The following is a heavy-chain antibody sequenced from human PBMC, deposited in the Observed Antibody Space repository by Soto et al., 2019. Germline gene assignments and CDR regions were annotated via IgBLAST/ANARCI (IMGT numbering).Heavy chain of an antibody. J-gene: IGHJ3*02. Sequence: SETLSLTCTVSGGSISSGGYYWSWIRQHPGKGLEWIGYIYYSGSTYYNPSLKSRVTISVDTSKNQFSLKLSSVTAADTAVYYCARSIVVVPAAPMPTRDAFDIWGQGTMVTVSS. CDR1: GGSISSGGYY. D-gene: IGHD2-2*01. CDR2: IYYSGST. CDR3: ARSIVVVPAAPMPTRDAFDI. V-gene: IGHV4-31*03.